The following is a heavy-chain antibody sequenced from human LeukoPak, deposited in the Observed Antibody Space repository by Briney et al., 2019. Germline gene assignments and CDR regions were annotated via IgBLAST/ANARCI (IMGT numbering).Heavy chain of an antibody. V-gene: IGHV1-18*01. J-gene: IGHJ4*02. CDR1: GYTFTNYG. Sequence: ASVKVSCKSSGYTFTNYGIGWVRQAPGQGLEWMGWISGYNGDTNYARKVQGRVTMTTDTSTSTAYMELRSLRSDDTAVYYCARGCSSTSCYLLDYWGQGTLVTVSS. D-gene: IGHD2-2*01. CDR3: ARGCSSTSCYLLDY. CDR2: ISGYNGDT.